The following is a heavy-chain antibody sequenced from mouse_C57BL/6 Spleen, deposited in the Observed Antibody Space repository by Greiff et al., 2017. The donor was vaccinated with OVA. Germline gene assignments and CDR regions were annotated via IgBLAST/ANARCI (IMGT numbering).Heavy chain of an antibody. D-gene: IGHD2-2*01. CDR2: INYDGSST. Sequence: EVQVVESEGGLVQPGSSMKLSCTASGFTFSDYYMAWVRQVPEKGLEWVANINYDGSSTYYLDSLKSRFIISRDNAKNILYLQMSSLKSEDTATDYCARGLHGYDFDYWGQGTTLTVSS. CDR3: ARGLHGYDFDY. CDR1: GFTFSDYY. J-gene: IGHJ2*01. V-gene: IGHV5-16*01.